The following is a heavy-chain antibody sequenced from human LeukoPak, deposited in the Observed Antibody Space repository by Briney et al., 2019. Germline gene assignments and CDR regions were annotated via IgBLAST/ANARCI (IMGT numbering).Heavy chain of an antibody. CDR2: ISSSSSYI. D-gene: IGHD6-19*01. CDR1: GFTFSSYS. Sequence: GGSLRLSCAASGFTFSSYSMNWVRQAPGQGLEWVSSISSSSSYIYYADSVKGRFTISRDNAKNSLYLQMNSLRAEDTAVYYCASQYGSDWYYWGQGTLVTVSS. CDR3: ASQYGSDWYY. J-gene: IGHJ4*02. V-gene: IGHV3-21*01.